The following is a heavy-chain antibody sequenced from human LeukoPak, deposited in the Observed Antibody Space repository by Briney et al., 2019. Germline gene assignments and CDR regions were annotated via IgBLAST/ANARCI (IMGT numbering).Heavy chain of an antibody. CDR1: GGSFSGYY. D-gene: IGHD3-3*01. CDR3: ARGRDDFWSGSPPYYFDY. V-gene: IGHV4-34*01. CDR2: INHSGST. Sequence: SETLSLTCAVYGGSFSGYYWSWIRRPPGKGLEWIGEINHSGSTNYNPSLKSRVTISADTSKNQFSLKLSSVTAADTAVYYCARGRDDFWSGSPPYYFDYWGQGTLVTVSS. J-gene: IGHJ4*02.